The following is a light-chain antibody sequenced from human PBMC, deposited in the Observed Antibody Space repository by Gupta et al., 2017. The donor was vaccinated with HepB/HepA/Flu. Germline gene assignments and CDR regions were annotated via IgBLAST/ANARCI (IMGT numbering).Light chain of an antibody. Sequence: QSALTQPRSVSGSPGQSVTISCTGAGSNIGGSTYVSWYQQHPGKAPKLIIYTVTNRPSGVPDRFSGSKSGNTASLTISGLQADDEADYYCCSYAGTYTLIFGGGTKLTVL. CDR3: CSYAGTYTLI. CDR2: TVT. V-gene: IGLV2-11*01. CDR1: GSNIGGSTY. J-gene: IGLJ2*01.